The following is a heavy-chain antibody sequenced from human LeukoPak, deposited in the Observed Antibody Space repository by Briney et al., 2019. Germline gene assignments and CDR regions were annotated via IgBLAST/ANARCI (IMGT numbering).Heavy chain of an antibody. CDR3: ARGGAGIAFYYYYMDV. CDR2: IYTSGST. V-gene: IGHV4-61*02. CDR1: GGSISSGSYY. Sequence: SETLSLTCTVSGGSISSGSYYWSWIRQPAGKGLEWIVRIYTSGSTNYNPSLKSRVTISVETSKNQFSLKLSSVTAADTAVYYCARGGAGIAFYYYYMDVWGKGTTVTVSS. J-gene: IGHJ6*03. D-gene: IGHD6-13*01.